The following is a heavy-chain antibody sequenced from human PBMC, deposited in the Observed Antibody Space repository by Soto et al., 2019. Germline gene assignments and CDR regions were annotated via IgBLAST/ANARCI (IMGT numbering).Heavy chain of an antibody. CDR1: GGSISSYY. V-gene: IGHV4-59*01. D-gene: IGHD6-19*01. Sequence: QVQLQESGPGLVKPSETLSLTCTVSGGSISSYYWSWIRQSPGKGLEWIGYIYYSGSTNYNPSLKRRVTISVDTSKNQFSLKVSSVTAADSAVYWCARVVAGYYFDSWGQGTLVTVSS. CDR3: ARVVAGYYFDS. CDR2: IYYSGST. J-gene: IGHJ4*02.